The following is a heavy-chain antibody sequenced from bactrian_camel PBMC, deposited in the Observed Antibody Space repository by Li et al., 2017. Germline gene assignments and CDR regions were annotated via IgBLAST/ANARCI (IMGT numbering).Heavy chain of an antibody. Sequence: HVQLVESGGGSAQTGGSLKLSCSASGFSFIGDDMAWYRQAPGKEREGVAGIERDGSTDYADSVKGRFTISKDNAKNTLYLQMNSLRPEDTALYYRAADPYKYGSSDYCSERVLLLADTYRGQGTQVTVS. J-gene: IGHJ4*01. CDR2: IERDGST. D-gene: IGHD3*01. V-gene: IGHV3S53*01. CDR1: GFSFIGDD. CDR3: AADPYKYGSSDYCSERVLLLADTY.